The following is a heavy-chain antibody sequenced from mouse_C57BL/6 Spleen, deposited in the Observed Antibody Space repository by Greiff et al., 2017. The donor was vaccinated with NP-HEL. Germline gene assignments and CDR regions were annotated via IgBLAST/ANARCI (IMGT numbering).Heavy chain of an antibody. V-gene: IGHV14-2*01. CDR1: GFNIKDYY. Sequence: EVKLMESGAELVKPGASVKLSCTASGFNIKDYYMHWVKQRTEQGLEWIGWIDPEDGETKYAPKFQGKATITADTSSNTAYLQLSSLTSEDTAVYYCARSLRPRYFDVWGTGTTVTVSS. CDR2: IDPEDGET. CDR3: ARSLRPRYFDV. J-gene: IGHJ1*03. D-gene: IGHD1-2*01.